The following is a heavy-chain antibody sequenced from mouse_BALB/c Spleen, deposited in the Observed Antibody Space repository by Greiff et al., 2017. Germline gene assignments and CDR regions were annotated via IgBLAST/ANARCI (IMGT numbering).Heavy chain of an antibody. CDR3: ARDLNYGVDY. CDR1: GFSLTSYG. Sequence: VKLVESGPGLVAPSQSLSITCTVSGFSLTSYGVHWVRQPPGKGLEWLGVIWAGGSTNYNSALMSRLSISKDNSKSQVFLKMNSLQTDDTAMYYCARDLNYGVDYWGQGTTLTVSS. D-gene: IGHD1-1*01. J-gene: IGHJ2*01. CDR2: IWAGGST. V-gene: IGHV2-9*02.